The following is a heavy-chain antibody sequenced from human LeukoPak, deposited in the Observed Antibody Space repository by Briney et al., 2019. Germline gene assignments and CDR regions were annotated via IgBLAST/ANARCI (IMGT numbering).Heavy chain of an antibody. D-gene: IGHD3-9*01. V-gene: IGHV1-8*02. Sequence: GASVKVSCKASGGTFSSYAINWVRQATGQGLEWMGWMNPNSGNTGYAQKFQGRVTMTRNTSISTAYMELSSLRSEDTAVYYCARSMYYDILTGFYYYYMDVWGKGTTVTISS. CDR1: GGTFSSYA. CDR3: ARSMYYDILTGFYYYYMDV. J-gene: IGHJ6*03. CDR2: MNPNSGNT.